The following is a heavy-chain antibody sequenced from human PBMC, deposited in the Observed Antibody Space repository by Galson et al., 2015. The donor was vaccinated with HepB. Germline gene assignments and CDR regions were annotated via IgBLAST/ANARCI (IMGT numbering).Heavy chain of an antibody. D-gene: IGHD3-10*02. J-gene: IGHJ5*02. CDR2: ISQDGRNK. V-gene: IGHV3-30*18. Sequence: SLRLSCAASGFTFSASGMHWVRQAPGKGPECVAGISQDGRNKYQSDSVKGRFAISRDNSENTLFMQMKSLRGEDTAVYYCAKGAISDICMSGGWCEPGGQGTRVIVSS. CDR3: AKGAISDICMSGGWCEP. CDR1: GFTFSASG.